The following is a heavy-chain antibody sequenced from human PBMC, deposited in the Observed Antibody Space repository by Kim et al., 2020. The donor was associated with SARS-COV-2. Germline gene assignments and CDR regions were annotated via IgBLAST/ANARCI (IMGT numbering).Heavy chain of an antibody. CDR1: GGSISSYY. CDR2: IYYSGST. D-gene: IGHD3-16*02. CDR3: ARMYYDYVWGSYRSYYFDY. Sequence: SETLSLTCTVSGGSISSYYWSWIRQPPGKGLEWIGYIYYSGSTNYNPSLKSRVTISVDTSKNQFSLKLSSVTAADTAVYYCARMYYDYVWGSYRSYYFDYWGQGTLVTVSS. J-gene: IGHJ4*02. V-gene: IGHV4-59*01.